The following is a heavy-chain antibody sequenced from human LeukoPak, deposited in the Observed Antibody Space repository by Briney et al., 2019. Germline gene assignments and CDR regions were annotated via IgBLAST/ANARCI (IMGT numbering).Heavy chain of an antibody. CDR1: GYTFTGYY. D-gene: IGHD1-26*01. V-gene: IGHV1-2*06. CDR2: INPNSGGT. Sequence: GASVKVSCKASGYTFTGYYMHWVRQAPGQGLEWMGRINPNSGGTNYAQKFQGRVTMTRDTSISTAYMELSRLRSDDTAVYYCGRGFGVGAAHWDYWGQGTLVTVSS. CDR3: GRGFGVGAAHWDY. J-gene: IGHJ4*02.